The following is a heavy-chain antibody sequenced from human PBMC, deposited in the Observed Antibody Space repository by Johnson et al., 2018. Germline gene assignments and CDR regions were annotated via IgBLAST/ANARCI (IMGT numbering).Heavy chain of an antibody. D-gene: IGHD1-26*01. J-gene: IGHJ3*02. CDR3: ARRAVYYQIGRTHQPRDTFEI. V-gene: IGHV5-51*01. CDR1: GYNFTTYW. Sequence: VQLQESGAEVKKPGESLQISCQGSGYNFTTYWIGWVRQMPGKGLAWMGITYPDDPDTRYSPSFQGQVTISADKSISTAYLQWSRLRASDPAMYYWARRAVYYQIGRTHQPRDTFEIWGRGTMVTVSA. CDR2: TYPDDPDT.